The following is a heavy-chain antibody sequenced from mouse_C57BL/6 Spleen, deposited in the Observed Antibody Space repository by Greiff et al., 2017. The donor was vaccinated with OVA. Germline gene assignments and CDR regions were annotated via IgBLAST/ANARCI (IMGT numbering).Heavy chain of an antibody. Sequence: VQLQQPGAELVKPGASVKLSCKASGYTFTSYWMQWVKQRPGQGLEWIGEIDPSDSYTNYNQKFKGKATLTVDTSSSTAYMQLSSLTSEDSAVYYCARREHYYSNPYYFDYWGQGTTLTVSS. V-gene: IGHV1-50*01. D-gene: IGHD2-5*01. CDR2: IDPSDSYT. CDR3: ARREHYYSNPYYFDY. J-gene: IGHJ2*01. CDR1: GYTFTSYW.